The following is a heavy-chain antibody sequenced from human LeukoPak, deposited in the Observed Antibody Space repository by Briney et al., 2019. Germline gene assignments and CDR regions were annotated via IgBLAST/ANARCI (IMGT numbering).Heavy chain of an antibody. D-gene: IGHD4-17*01. J-gene: IGHJ4*02. CDR2: MNPNSGNT. V-gene: IGHV1-8*02. Sequence: GASVKVSCKASGYTFTGYYMHWVRQATGQGLEWMGWMNPNSGNTGYAQKFQGRVTMTRNTSISTAYMELSSLGSEDTAVYYCARGYYGDYTFDYWGQGTLVTVSS. CDR3: ARGYYGDYTFDY. CDR1: GYTFTGYY.